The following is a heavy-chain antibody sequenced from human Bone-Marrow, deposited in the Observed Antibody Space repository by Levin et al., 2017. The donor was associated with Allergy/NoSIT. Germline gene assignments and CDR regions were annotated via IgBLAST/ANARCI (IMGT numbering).Heavy chain of an antibody. D-gene: IGHD3-10*01. CDR1: GGTFSSYA. V-gene: IGHV1-69*13. CDR2: IIPIFGTA. J-gene: IGHJ5*02. CDR3: ARQTLLLWFGELRGGWFDP. Sequence: ASVKVSCKASGGTFSSYAISWVRQAPGQGLEWMGGIIPIFGTANYAQKFQGRVTITADESTSTAYMELSSLRSEDTAVYYCARQTLLLWFGELRGGWFDPWGQGTLVTVSS.